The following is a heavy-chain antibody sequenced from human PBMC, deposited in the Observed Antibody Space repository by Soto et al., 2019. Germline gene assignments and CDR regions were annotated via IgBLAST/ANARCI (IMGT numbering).Heavy chain of an antibody. Sequence: SETLSLTCAVYGGSFSGYYWSWIRQPPGKGLEWIGEINHSGSTNYNPSLKSRVTISVDTSKNQFSLKLSSVTAADTAVYYCARTAVAANKGPIFDYWGQGTLVTVSS. CDR3: ARTAVAANKGPIFDY. D-gene: IGHD6-19*01. CDR1: GGSFSGYY. J-gene: IGHJ4*02. V-gene: IGHV4-34*01. CDR2: INHSGST.